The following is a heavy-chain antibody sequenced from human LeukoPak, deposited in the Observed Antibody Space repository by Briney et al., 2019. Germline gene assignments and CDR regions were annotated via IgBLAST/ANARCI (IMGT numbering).Heavy chain of an antibody. CDR3: ARRLHIVVVTAVRRGSWFDP. J-gene: IGHJ5*02. D-gene: IGHD2-21*02. Sequence: SETLSLTCTVPGGSISSSSYYWGWIRQPPGKGLEWIGTIYYSGSTNYNPSLKSRVTISVDTSKNQFSLKLSSVTAADTAVYYCARRLHIVVVTAVRRGSWFDPWGQGTLVTVSS. CDR2: IYYSGST. V-gene: IGHV4-39*07. CDR1: GGSISSSSYY.